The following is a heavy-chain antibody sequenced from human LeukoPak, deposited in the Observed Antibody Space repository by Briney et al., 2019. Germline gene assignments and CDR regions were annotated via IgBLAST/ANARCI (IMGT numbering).Heavy chain of an antibody. CDR1: GFTFSSYG. V-gene: IGHV3-23*01. D-gene: IGHD6-19*01. Sequence: PGGSLRLSCAASGFTFSSYGMSWVRQAPGKGLEWVSAISGSGGSTYYADSVKGRFTISRDNSKNTLYLQMNSLRAEDTAVYYCAKDRFPNIAVAVYWFDPWGQGTLVTVSS. J-gene: IGHJ5*02. CDR3: AKDRFPNIAVAVYWFDP. CDR2: ISGSGGST.